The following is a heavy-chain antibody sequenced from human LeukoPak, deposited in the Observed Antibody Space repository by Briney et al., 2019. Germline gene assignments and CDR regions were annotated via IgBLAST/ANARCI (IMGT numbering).Heavy chain of an antibody. V-gene: IGHV1-18*01. J-gene: IGHJ6*02. CDR1: GYTFTSYG. CDR2: ISAYNGNT. CDR3: AREGYCSGGSCYGVGMDV. D-gene: IGHD2-15*01. Sequence: ASVKVSCKASGYTFTSYGISWVRQAPGQGLEWMGWISAYNGNTNYAQKLQGRVTMTTDTSTSTAYMELRSLRSDDTAVYYCAREGYCSGGSCYGVGMDVWGQGTTVTVSS.